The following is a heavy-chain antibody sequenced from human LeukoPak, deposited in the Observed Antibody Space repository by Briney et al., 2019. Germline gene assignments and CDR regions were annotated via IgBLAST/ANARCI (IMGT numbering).Heavy chain of an antibody. CDR2: IYENGGTT. CDR3: AKGGKWDVTPFDY. D-gene: IGHD1-26*01. J-gene: IGHJ4*02. Sequence: GGSLRLSCVGSGFTFRSHAMSWVRQAPQKGLEFVSGIYENGGTTYYADSVKGRFSISRDNSKNTLYLQVNSLRAEDTAVYYCAKGGKWDVTPFDYWGQGTLVTVSS. CDR1: GFTFRSHA. V-gene: IGHV3-23*01.